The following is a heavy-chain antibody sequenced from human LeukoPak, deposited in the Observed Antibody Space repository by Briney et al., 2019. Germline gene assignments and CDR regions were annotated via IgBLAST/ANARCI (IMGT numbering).Heavy chain of an antibody. CDR1: GFTFSSYS. CDR3: ARVERWQLVGY. Sequence: GGSLRLSCAASGFTFSSYSMNWVRQAPGKGLEWVSSISSSSSYIYYADSVKGRFPISRDNAKNSLYLQMNSLRAEDTAVYYCARVERWQLVGYWGQGTLVTVSS. V-gene: IGHV3-21*01. D-gene: IGHD6-13*01. J-gene: IGHJ4*02. CDR2: ISSSSSYI.